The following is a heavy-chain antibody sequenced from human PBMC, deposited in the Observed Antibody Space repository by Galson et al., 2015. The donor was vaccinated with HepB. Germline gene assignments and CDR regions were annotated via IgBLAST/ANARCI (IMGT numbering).Heavy chain of an antibody. J-gene: IGHJ4*02. CDR2: ISGSGGST. D-gene: IGHD2-21*02. CDR1: GFTFSSYA. V-gene: IGHV3-23*01. Sequence: SLRLSCAASGFTFSSYAMSWVRQAPGKGLEWVSAISGSGGSTYYADSVKGRFTISRDNSKNTLYLQMNSLRAEDTAVYYCAKDREVVTGPIERYYFDYWGQGTLVTVSS. CDR3: AKDREVVTGPIERYYFDY.